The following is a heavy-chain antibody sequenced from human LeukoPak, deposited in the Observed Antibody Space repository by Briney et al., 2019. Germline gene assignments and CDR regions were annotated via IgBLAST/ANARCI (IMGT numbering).Heavy chain of an antibody. CDR3: ASTRAMTSYYYYYGMDV. CDR1: GFTFSDYY. CDR2: ISSSGTTI. J-gene: IGHJ6*02. Sequence: PGGSLRLSCAASGFTFSDYYMSWIRQAPGKGLEWVSYISSSGTTISYADSVKGRFTISRDNAKNSLYLQMNSLRAEDTAVYYCASTRAMTSYYYYYGMDVWGQGTTVTVSS. V-gene: IGHV3-11*04.